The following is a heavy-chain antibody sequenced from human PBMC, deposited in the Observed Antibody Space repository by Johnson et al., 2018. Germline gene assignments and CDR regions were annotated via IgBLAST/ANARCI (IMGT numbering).Heavy chain of an antibody. J-gene: IGHJ6*02. CDR1: GFTFTNFA. D-gene: IGHD6-19*01. CDR3: GRALSSTYSYAMDV. V-gene: IGHV3-23*04. Sequence: VQLVQSGGGLVQPVGSLRLSCEASGFTFTNFAINWVRPATGKGLGWVSSTRGRGDQPHYPHSVKGRFSISRDNSTNPLYLQMSGRRAEYTGLYYVGRALSSTYSYAMDVGGQGTTVTVSS. CDR2: TRGRGDQP.